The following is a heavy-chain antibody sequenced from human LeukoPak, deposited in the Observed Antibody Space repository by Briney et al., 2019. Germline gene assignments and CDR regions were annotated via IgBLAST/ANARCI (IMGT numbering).Heavy chain of an antibody. CDR2: ISSSLTQI. CDR3: ARGTYYYEF. CDR1: GFYFSCYS. V-gene: IGHV3-21*01. Sequence: SPRLSCVASGFYFSCYSMNRLGPGPGAGVEWVSSISSSLTQIYDADSLKGRLTVSRDNAKNSLYLQMNSLRAEDTAVYYCARGTYYYEFWGQGTLVTVSS. D-gene: IGHD3-10*01. J-gene: IGHJ4*02.